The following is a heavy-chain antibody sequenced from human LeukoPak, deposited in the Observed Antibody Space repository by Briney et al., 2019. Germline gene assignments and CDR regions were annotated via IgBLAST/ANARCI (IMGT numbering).Heavy chain of an antibody. V-gene: IGHV3-30*02. J-gene: IGHJ4*02. D-gene: IGHD3-10*01. CDR1: GFTFNTYG. Sequence: GGSLRLSCAASGFTFNTYGMHWVRQAPGKGLEWVAFIRYDGSNKYYADSVKGRFTFSRDNSKNTLYLQMNSLRAEDTAVYYCAKDLRGAASSSGVDYWGQGTLVTVSS. CDR2: IRYDGSNK. CDR3: AKDLRGAASSSGVDY.